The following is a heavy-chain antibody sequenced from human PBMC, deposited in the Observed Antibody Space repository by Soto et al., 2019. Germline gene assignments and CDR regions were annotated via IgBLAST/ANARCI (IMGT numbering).Heavy chain of an antibody. CDR2: ISAYDGYT. Sequence: QVQLVQSGAEVKKPGASVKVSCKASGYTFTSYGINWVRQAPGQGLEWLGWISAYDGYTNYAQILQGRVSMTTDTSTKPAYMERRSLRSDDTAMYYCARGGFYDSSGARNYYYYGMNVWGQGTTVTVSS. V-gene: IGHV1-18*01. CDR3: ARGGFYDSSGARNYYYYGMNV. D-gene: IGHD3-22*01. J-gene: IGHJ6*02. CDR1: GYTFTSYG.